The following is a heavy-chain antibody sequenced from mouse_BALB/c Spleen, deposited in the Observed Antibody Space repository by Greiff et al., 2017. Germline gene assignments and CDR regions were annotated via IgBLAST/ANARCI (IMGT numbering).Heavy chain of an antibody. CDR1: GYTFTSYW. J-gene: IGHJ3*01. CDR2: IYPGDGDT. V-gene: IGHV1-87*01. D-gene: IGHD1-1*01. CDR3: ARSGSSYAWFAY. Sequence: VKLMESGAELARPGASVKLSCKASGYTFTSYWMQWVKQRPGQGLEWIGAIYPGDGDTRYTQKFKGKATLTADKSSSTAYMQLSSLASEDSAVYYCARSGSSYAWFAYWGQGTLVTVSA.